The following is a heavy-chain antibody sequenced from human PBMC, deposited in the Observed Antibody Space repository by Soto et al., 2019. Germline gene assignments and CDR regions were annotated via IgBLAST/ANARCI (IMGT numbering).Heavy chain of an antibody. J-gene: IGHJ4*02. CDR1: GYTFTSYD. D-gene: IGHD6-6*01. Sequence: QVQLVQSGAEVKKPGASVKVSCKASGYTFTSYDINWVRQATGQGLEWMGWMNPNSGNTGYAQKFKRRVTMTRNPSISTAYMELSSLRAEDTAVYYCAIIEYSSSSGDYWGQGTLVTVSS. V-gene: IGHV1-8*01. CDR3: AIIEYSSSSGDY. CDR2: MNPNSGNT.